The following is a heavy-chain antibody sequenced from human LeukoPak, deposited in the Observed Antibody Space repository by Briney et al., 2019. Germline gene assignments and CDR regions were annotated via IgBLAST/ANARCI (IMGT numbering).Heavy chain of an antibody. J-gene: IGHJ5*02. Sequence: GGSLRLYCAASGFTFSSYSMNWVRQAPGKGLEWVSSISSSSSYIYYADSVKGRFTISRDNAKNSLYLQMNSLRAEDTAVYYCAILPGGVAGTGFDPWGQGTLVTVSS. CDR1: GFTFSSYS. CDR2: ISSSSSYI. V-gene: IGHV3-21*01. D-gene: IGHD1-26*01. CDR3: AILPGGVAGTGFDP.